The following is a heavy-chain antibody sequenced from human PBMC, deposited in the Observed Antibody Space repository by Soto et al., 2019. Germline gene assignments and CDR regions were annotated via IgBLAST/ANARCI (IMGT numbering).Heavy chain of an antibody. V-gene: IGHV3-30*18. CDR3: AKRWLRDNRVGYGMDV. CDR2: ISYDGSNK. D-gene: IGHD5-12*01. Sequence: VSNLRRSCASSGFTSSSYGMDSFRQGPAKGLALVAVISYDGSNKYYAASVKGRFTISRDNSKNTLYLQMNSLRAEDTAVYYCAKRWLRDNRVGYGMDVWGQGTTVTVSS. J-gene: IGHJ6*02. CDR1: GFTSSSYG.